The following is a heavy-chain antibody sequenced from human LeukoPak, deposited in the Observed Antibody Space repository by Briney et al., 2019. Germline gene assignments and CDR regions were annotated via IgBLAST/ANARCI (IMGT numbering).Heavy chain of an antibody. CDR2: INPNSGGT. CDR1: GYTFTGYY. V-gene: IGHV1-2*02. Sequence: ASVKVSCKASGYTFTGYYMHWVRQAPGQGLEWMGWINPNSGGTNCAQKFQGRVTMTRDTSINTAYMELSSLRFDDTAVYYCAGGGRGWYDYMDVWGKGTTVTISS. CDR3: AGGGRGWYDYMDV. D-gene: IGHD6-19*01. J-gene: IGHJ6*03.